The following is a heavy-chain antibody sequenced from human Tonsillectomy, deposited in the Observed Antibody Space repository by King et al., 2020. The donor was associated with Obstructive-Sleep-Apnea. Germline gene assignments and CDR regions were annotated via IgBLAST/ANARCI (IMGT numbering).Heavy chain of an antibody. CDR3: ARDGGWRVAAYYFDY. Sequence: VQLVESGGGVVQPGRSLRLSCAASGFTFSSYAMHWVRQAPGKGLEWVAVISYDGSNKYYADSVKGRFTISRDNSKNTLYLQMNSLRAEDTAVYYCARDGGWRVAAYYFDYWGQGTLVTVSS. CDR1: GFTFSSYA. CDR2: ISYDGSNK. J-gene: IGHJ4*02. D-gene: IGHD6-19*01. V-gene: IGHV3-30*04.